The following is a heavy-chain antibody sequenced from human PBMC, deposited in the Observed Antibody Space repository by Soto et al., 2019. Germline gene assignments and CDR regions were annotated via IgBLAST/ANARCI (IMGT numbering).Heavy chain of an antibody. Sequence: QVQLVQSGAEVKKPGASVKVSCKASGYTFTSYEINWVRQATGQGLEWMGWMNPNSGDTGYAQKFQGRVPMTRNTSISTAYMELSSLRSEDTAVYYCARGELLWFGELLRWGQGTLVTVSS. J-gene: IGHJ4*02. CDR3: ARGELLWFGELLR. CDR2: MNPNSGDT. D-gene: IGHD3-10*01. V-gene: IGHV1-8*01. CDR1: GYTFTSYE.